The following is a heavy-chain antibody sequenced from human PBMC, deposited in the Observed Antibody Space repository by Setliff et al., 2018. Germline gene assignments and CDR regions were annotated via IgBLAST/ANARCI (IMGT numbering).Heavy chain of an antibody. J-gene: IGHJ6*03. Sequence: PSETLSLTCRVSGGSISSGNYYWGLIRQPPGKGLEWGATIYYSGSTYSNPSLKSRLIISEDAPDNQFSVKLSSVTAADTAVYYCARHKSNGSGSYPSLYMDVWGKGIMVTVSS. CDR3: ARHKSNGSGSYPSLYMDV. CDR2: IYYSGST. CDR1: GGSISSGNYY. V-gene: IGHV4-39*01. D-gene: IGHD3-10*01.